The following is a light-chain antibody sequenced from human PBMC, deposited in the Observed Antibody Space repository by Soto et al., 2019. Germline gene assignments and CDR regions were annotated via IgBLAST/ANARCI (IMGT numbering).Light chain of an antibody. CDR2: DDS. Sequence: SYELTQPHSVSVATGQTARITCGGNNIGSRSVHWYQQKPGQAPVLVVYDDSDRPSGIPERFSGSNSGNTATLTISRVEAGDQADYYCQVWDSSRDCYVVGSWTKVTVL. J-gene: IGLJ1*01. CDR1: NIGSRS. V-gene: IGLV3-21*02. CDR3: QVWDSSRDCYV.